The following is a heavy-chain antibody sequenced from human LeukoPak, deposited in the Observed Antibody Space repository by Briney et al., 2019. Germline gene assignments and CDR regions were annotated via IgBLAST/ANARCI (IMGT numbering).Heavy chain of an antibody. Sequence: PSETLSLTCTVSGGSISSYYWSWIRQPPGKGLEWIGYIYYSGSTNYDPSLKSRVTISVDTSKNQFSLKLSSVTAADTAVYYCARAGTAGAAAELSMDVWGKGTTVTISS. CDR2: IYYSGST. CDR1: GGSISSYY. V-gene: IGHV4-59*01. J-gene: IGHJ6*03. CDR3: ARAGTAGAAAELSMDV. D-gene: IGHD6-13*01.